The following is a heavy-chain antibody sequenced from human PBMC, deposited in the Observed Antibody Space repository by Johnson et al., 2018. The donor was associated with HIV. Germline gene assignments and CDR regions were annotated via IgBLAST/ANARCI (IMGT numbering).Heavy chain of an antibody. CDR2: IWHDGRDV. J-gene: IGHJ3*02. CDR1: GFTFSSYG. CDR3: AKLRKKQWLVGEAFDI. V-gene: IGHV3-30*02. D-gene: IGHD6-19*01. Sequence: QVQLVESGGGVVQPGGSLRLSCAASGFTFSSYGIHWVRQAPGKGLEWVAFIWHDGRDVYYADSVKGRFTISRDNSKNTLYLQMNSLRAEDTAIYYCAKLRKKQWLVGEAFDIWGQGTMVTVSS.